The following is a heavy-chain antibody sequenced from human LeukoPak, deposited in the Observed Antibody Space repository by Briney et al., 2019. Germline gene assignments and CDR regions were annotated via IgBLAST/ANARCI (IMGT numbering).Heavy chain of an antibody. CDR1: GFTVSSNY. V-gene: IGHV3-66*02. D-gene: IGHD2-15*01. CDR3: ARCGGSCYFGWFDP. Sequence: GGSLRLSCAASGFTVSSNYMSWVRQAPGKGLEWVSVIYSGGSTYYADSVKGRFTISRDNSKNTLYLQMNSLRAEDTAVYYCARCGGSCYFGWFDPWGQGTLVTVSS. J-gene: IGHJ5*02. CDR2: IYSGGST.